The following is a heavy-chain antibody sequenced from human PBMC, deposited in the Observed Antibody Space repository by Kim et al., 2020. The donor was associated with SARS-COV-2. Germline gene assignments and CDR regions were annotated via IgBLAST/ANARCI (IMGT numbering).Heavy chain of an antibody. V-gene: IGHV3-48*03. J-gene: IGHJ4*02. D-gene: IGHD1-20*01. CDR2: ISSSGSTI. CDR3: ASQTPGISTFDY. CDR1: GFTFSSYE. Sequence: GGSLRLSCAASGFTFSSYEMNWVRQAPGKGLEWVSYISSSGSTIYYADSVKGRFTISRDNAKNSLYLQMNSLRAEDTAVYYCASQTPGISTFDYWGQGTLVTVSS.